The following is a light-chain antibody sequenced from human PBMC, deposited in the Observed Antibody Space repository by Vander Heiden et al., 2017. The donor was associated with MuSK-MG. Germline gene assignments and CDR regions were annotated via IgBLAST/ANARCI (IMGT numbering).Light chain of an antibody. Sequence: FMLTHPHSVSESPRKTVTISCTRSSGSIASNYVQWYQQRPGSSPTTVIYEDNQRPSGVPDRFSGSIDSSSNSASLTISGLETEDEADYYCQSYDSSNVVFGGGTKLTVL. J-gene: IGLJ2*01. CDR2: EDN. CDR3: QSYDSSNVV. V-gene: IGLV6-57*01. CDR1: SGSIASNY.